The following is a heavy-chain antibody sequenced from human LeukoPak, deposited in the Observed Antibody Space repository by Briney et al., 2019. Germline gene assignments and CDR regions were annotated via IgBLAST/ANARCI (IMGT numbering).Heavy chain of an antibody. J-gene: IGHJ5*02. CDR2: INHSGST. Sequence: SETLSLTCAVYGGSFSGYYWSWIRQPPGKGLEWIGEINHSGSTNYNPSLKSRVTISVDTSKNQLSLKLSSVTAADTAMYYCARNYGSGSYYWFDPWGQGTLVTVSS. CDR3: ARNYGSGSYYWFDP. CDR1: GGSFSGYY. D-gene: IGHD3-10*01. V-gene: IGHV4-34*01.